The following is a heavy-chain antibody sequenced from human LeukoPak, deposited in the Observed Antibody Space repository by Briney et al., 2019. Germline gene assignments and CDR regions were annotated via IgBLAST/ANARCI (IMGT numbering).Heavy chain of an antibody. Sequence: GGSLSLSCAASGFTFHDYAMHWVRQAPGQDRDWVALISGEGVTTYYAVSVRGRFTISRDNSRTSLYLQLISLRIEDTAFYYCARDTGSLAPGYWGQGTLVTVFS. D-gene: IGHD1-26*01. V-gene: IGHV3-43*02. CDR2: ISGEGVTT. J-gene: IGHJ4*02. CDR1: GFTFHDYA. CDR3: ARDTGSLAPGY.